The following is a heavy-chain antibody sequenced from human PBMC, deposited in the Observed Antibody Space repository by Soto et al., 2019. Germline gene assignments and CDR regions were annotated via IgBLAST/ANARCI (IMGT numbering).Heavy chain of an antibody. CDR3: ARGRTYDITYYDILTGYPYYFDY. CDR1: GFTVSSNY. D-gene: IGHD3-9*01. J-gene: IGHJ4*02. V-gene: IGHV3-53*02. CDR2: IYSGGST. Sequence: EVQLVETGGGLIQPGGSLRLSCAASGFTVSSNYMSWVRQAPGKGLEWVSVIYSGGSTYYADSVKGRFTISRDNSKNTLYLQINSLRAEDTAVYYCARGRTYDITYYDILTGYPYYFDYWGQGTLVTVSS.